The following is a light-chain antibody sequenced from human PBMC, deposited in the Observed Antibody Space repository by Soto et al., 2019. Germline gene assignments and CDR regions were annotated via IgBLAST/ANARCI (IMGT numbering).Light chain of an antibody. CDR1: SGSVSTSYY. V-gene: IGLV8-61*01. Sequence: QAVVTQEPSFSVSPGGTVTLTCGLSSGSVSTSYYPSWYQQTPGQAPRTLIYSTNTRSSGVPDRFSGSILENRAALTITGAQADDESDYYCALYMGSGKSLFGGGTKLTVL. J-gene: IGLJ2*01. CDR2: STN. CDR3: ALYMGSGKSL.